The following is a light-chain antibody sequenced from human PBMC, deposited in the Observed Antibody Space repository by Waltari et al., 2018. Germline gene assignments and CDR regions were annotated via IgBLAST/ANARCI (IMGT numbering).Light chain of an antibody. CDR1: QSVYSY. V-gene: IGKV3-11*01. CDR3: QQRRSWPLT. J-gene: IGKJ4*01. CDR2: DVF. Sequence: EIVLTQSPATLSLSPGDRATLSCRASQSVYSYLGWYQQKPGQAPRLIIYDVFNRATGIPARFSGSGSGTDFTLTISSLEPEDFAVYYCQQRRSWPLTFGGGTKVEIK.